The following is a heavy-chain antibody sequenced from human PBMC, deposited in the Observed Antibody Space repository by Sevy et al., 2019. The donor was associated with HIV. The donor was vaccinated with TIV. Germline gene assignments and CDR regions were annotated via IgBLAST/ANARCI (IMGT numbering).Heavy chain of an antibody. D-gene: IGHD3-3*01. CDR1: GFTFSTYA. CDR2: ISASGDST. Sequence: GGSLRLSCAASGFTFSTYAMSWVRQAPGKGPEWVSYISASGDSTYYADSVKGRFTISRDNSKNTLYLQMNSLRDGDTAVYYWVGRKVGDFWSGSIRGPWAGGPLFDYWGQGTLVTVSS. CDR3: VGRKVGDFWSGSIRGPWAGGPLFDY. V-gene: IGHV3-23*01. J-gene: IGHJ4*02.